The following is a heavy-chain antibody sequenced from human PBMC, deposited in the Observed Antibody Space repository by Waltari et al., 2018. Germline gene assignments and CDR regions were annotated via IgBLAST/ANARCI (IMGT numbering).Heavy chain of an antibody. J-gene: IGHJ4*02. CDR2: FDPEDGET. D-gene: IGHD6-13*01. CDR1: GSTLTELS. CDR3: ATARAKYSSSWYGDY. V-gene: IGHV1-24*01. Sequence: VQLVQSGAEVKKPGASVTVSCKVSGSTLTELSMHWVPKAPGKGLEWMGGFDPEDGETIYEQKFQGRVTMTEDTSTDTAYMELSSLRSEDTAVYYCATARAKYSSSWYGDYWGQGTLVTVSS.